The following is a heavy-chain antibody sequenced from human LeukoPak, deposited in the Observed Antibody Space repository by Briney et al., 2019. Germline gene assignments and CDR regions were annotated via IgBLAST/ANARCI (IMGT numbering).Heavy chain of an antibody. V-gene: IGHV3-9*03. CDR1: GFTFDDYA. J-gene: IGHJ4*02. Sequence: GRSLRLSCAASGFTFDDYAMHWVRQAPGKGLEWVSGISWNSGSIGYADSVKGRFTISRDNAKNSLYLQMNSLRSEDMALYYCATQNGYWGQGTLVTVSS. CDR2: ISWNSGSI. CDR3: ATQNGY. D-gene: IGHD2-8*01.